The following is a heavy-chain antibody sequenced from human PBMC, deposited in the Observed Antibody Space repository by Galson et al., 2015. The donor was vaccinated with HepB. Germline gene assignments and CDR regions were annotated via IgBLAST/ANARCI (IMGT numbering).Heavy chain of an antibody. Sequence: PALVKPTQTLTLTCTFSGFSLSTSGVGVGWIRQPPGKALEWLALIYWDEDKRYSPSLKSRLTITKDTSKNQVVLTMTNMDPVDTATYYCAHNWIHRPFDYWGQGTLVTVSS. V-gene: IGHV2-5*02. J-gene: IGHJ4*02. CDR1: GFSLSTSGVG. D-gene: IGHD5-18*01. CDR2: IYWDEDK. CDR3: AHNWIHRPFDY.